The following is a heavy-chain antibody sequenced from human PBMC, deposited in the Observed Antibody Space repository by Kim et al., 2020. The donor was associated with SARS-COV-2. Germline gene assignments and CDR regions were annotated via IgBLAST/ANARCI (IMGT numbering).Heavy chain of an antibody. J-gene: IGHJ4*02. CDR3: ARGIYGSGSKIAHRVWFDY. CDR1: GGSFSGYY. Sequence: SETLSLTCAVYGGSFSGYYWSWIRQPPGKGLEWIGEINHSGSTNYNPSLKSRVTISVDTSKNQFSLKLSSVTAADTAVYYCARGIYGSGSKIAHRVWFDYWGQGTLVTVSS. CDR2: INHSGST. D-gene: IGHD3-10*01. V-gene: IGHV4-34*01.